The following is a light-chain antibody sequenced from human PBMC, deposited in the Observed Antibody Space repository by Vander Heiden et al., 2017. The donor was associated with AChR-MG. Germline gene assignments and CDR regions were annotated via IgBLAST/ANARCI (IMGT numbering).Light chain of an antibody. CDR2: KDT. V-gene: IGLV3-25*03. J-gene: IGLJ2*01. Sequence: SSELTQPPSVSVSPGQTARITCSGDSFSKEFAYWYQQKPGQAPLLVIYKDTERPSGIPGRFSGSTSGTTVTLTISGVLPEDEADYYCQSPVSTPTYREVFGEGTKLTVL. CDR1: SFSKEF. CDR3: QSPVSTPTYREV.